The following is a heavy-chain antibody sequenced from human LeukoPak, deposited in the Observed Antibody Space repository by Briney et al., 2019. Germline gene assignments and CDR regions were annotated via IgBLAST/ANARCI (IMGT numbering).Heavy chain of an antibody. V-gene: IGHV3-23*01. CDR1: GFTFSDYA. Sequence: GGSLRLSCAASGFTFSDYAMSWVRQAPGKGLEWVSAITGSGESTYYADSVKGRFTISRDNSKNTLSLQMNSLRAEDTAVYYCANLQSVDYWGQGTLVTVSS. D-gene: IGHD4-11*01. J-gene: IGHJ4*02. CDR2: ITGSGEST. CDR3: ANLQSVDY.